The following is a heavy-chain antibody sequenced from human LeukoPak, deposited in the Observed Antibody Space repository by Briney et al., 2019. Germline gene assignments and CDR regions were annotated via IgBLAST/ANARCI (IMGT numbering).Heavy chain of an antibody. V-gene: IGHV1-69*01. D-gene: IGHD2-2*02. Sequence: SVKVSCKASGGTFSSYAISWVRQAPGQGLEWMGGIIPIFGTANCAQKFQGRVTITADESTSTAYMELSSLRSEDTAVYYCARGYQLLYLDWFDPWGQGTLVTVSS. CDR2: IIPIFGTA. CDR3: ARGYQLLYLDWFDP. J-gene: IGHJ5*02. CDR1: GGTFSSYA.